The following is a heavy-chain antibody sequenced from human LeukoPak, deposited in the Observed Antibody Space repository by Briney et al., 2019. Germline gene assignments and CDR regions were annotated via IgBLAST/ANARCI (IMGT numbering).Heavy chain of an antibody. CDR3: AKGGGSYYRYYFDY. V-gene: IGHV1-18*01. CDR2: ISAYNGNT. Sequence: ASVKVSCKASGYTFTSYGISWVRQPPGQGLEWMGWISAYNGNTNYAQKLQGRVTMTTDTSTSTAYMELRSLRSDDTAVYYCAKGGGSYYRYYFDYWGQGTLVTVSS. J-gene: IGHJ4*02. D-gene: IGHD1-26*01. CDR1: GYTFTSYG.